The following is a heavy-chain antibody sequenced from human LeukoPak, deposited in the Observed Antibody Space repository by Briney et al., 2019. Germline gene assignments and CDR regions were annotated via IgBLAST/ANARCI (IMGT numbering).Heavy chain of an antibody. CDR2: IKRDGSEK. Sequence: PGGSLRLSCVASGFTFSDHSMMWVRQAPGKGLEWVANIKRDGSEKNYVDSVRGRFTVSRDNSKNTLYLQMNSLRAEDTAVYYCARDPSNARYYYYYMDVWGKGTTVTVSS. J-gene: IGHJ6*03. V-gene: IGHV3-7*01. CDR3: ARDPSNARYYYYYMDV. D-gene: IGHD4/OR15-4a*01. CDR1: GFTFSDHS.